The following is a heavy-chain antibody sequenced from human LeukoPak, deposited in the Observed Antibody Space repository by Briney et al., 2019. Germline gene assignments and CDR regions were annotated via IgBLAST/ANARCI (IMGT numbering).Heavy chain of an antibody. CDR1: GYTFTGYY. CDR3: ARDFSGHDAFDY. Sequence: ASVKVSCKASGYTFTGYYMHWVRQAPGQGLEWMGWINPNSGGTNYAQKFQGRVTMTRDTSISTAYMELSRLRSDDTAVYYCARDFSGHDAFDYWGQGTLVIVSS. J-gene: IGHJ4*02. CDR2: INPNSGGT. V-gene: IGHV1-2*02. D-gene: IGHD5-12*01.